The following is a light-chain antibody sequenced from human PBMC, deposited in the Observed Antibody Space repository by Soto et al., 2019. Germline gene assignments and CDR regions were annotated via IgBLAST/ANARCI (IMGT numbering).Light chain of an antibody. CDR3: QPRSNWPPT. V-gene: IGKV3-11*01. CDR1: QSVSSY. J-gene: IGKJ4*01. CDR2: DAS. Sequence: EIVLTQSPAPLSLSPGERATLSCSASQSVSSYLAWYQQKPGQAPRLLIYDASNRATGIPARFSGSGSWTDFNLTIISLEPEDCAVYYCQPRSNWPPTFGGGTKVEIK.